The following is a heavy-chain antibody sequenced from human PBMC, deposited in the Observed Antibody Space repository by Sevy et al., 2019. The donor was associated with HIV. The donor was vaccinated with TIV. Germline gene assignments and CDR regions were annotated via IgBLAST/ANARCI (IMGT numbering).Heavy chain of an antibody. CDR1: GFTFSNYA. CDR2: FSFGCGKI. Sequence: GGFLRLSCAASGFTFSNYAMSWVRQAPGKGLEWVSTFSFGCGKINYADSVKGRFTISRVNSKNTLYLQINSLRAEDTALYYCAREGCSKPHDYWGQGTLVSVSS. D-gene: IGHD2-2*01. V-gene: IGHV3-23*01. CDR3: AREGCSKPHDY. J-gene: IGHJ4*02.